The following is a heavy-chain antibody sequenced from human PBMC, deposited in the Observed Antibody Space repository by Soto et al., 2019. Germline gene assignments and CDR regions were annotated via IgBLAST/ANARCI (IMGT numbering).Heavy chain of an antibody. J-gene: IGHJ4*02. CDR3: AREAAPPASRGWHFDY. D-gene: IGHD6-6*01. Sequence: SETLSLTCTVSGDSINSYYWSWIRQPPGKGLEWIGYIYYSGSTNYNPSLKSRFTISVDTSKNQFSLKLSSVTAADTAVYYCAREAAPPASRGWHFDYWGQGTLVTVSS. CDR1: GDSINSYY. CDR2: IYYSGST. V-gene: IGHV4-59*12.